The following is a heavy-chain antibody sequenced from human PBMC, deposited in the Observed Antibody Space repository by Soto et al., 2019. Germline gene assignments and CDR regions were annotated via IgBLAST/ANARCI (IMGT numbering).Heavy chain of an antibody. V-gene: IGHV1-69*01. CDR3: ATGLRTGNYGMDV. D-gene: IGHD3-10*01. Sequence: QEQLVQAGAEVKKPGSSVRISCRASGGTFSNDAVSWVRQAPGQGLQWMGGIIPIFGTTHYPQKFQGRVTITGDESTATAYMELRSVTSEDTAVYYCATGLRTGNYGMDVWGKGTAVTVSS. CDR1: GGTFSNDA. CDR2: IIPIFGTT. J-gene: IGHJ6*04.